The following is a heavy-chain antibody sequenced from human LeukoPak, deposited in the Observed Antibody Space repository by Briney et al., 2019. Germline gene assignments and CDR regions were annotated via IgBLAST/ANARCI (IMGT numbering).Heavy chain of an antibody. CDR3: ARVSFCPRCHFDY. D-gene: IGHD2/OR15-2a*01. CDR2: ISGSGGST. Sequence: GGSLRLSCAASGFTFSSYAMSWVRKAPGKGLEWVSAISGSGGSTYYADSVKGRFTISRDNADNTLYLQLNSLRAEDTAVYYCARVSFCPRCHFDYWGQGTLVTVSS. V-gene: IGHV3-23*01. J-gene: IGHJ4*02. CDR1: GFTFSSYA.